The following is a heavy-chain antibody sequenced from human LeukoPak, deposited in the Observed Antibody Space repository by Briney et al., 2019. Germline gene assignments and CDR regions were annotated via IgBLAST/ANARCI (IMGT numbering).Heavy chain of an antibody. D-gene: IGHD3-22*01. CDR3: ARDLGDYYDSSGYRVPSYFDY. Sequence: GGSLRLSCAASGFTFSSYWMSWVRQAPGKGLEWVANIKQDGSEKYYVDSVKGRFTISRDNAKNSLYLQMNSLRAEDTAVYYCARDLGDYYDSSGYRVPSYFDYWGQGTLVTVSS. CDR1: GFTFSSYW. J-gene: IGHJ4*02. CDR2: IKQDGSEK. V-gene: IGHV3-7*01.